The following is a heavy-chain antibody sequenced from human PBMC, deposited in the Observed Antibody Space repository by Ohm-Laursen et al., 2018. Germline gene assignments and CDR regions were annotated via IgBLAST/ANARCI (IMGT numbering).Heavy chain of an antibody. CDR1: GGSISSYY. CDR3: ARHRRGAGRADY. V-gene: IGHV4-59*08. D-gene: IGHD1-1*01. J-gene: IGHJ4*02. Sequence: GTLSLTWTVSGGSISSYYWSWIRQPPGKGLEWIGYIYYSGSTNYNPSLKSRVTISVDTSKNQFSLKLSSVTAADTAVYYCARHRRGAGRADYWGQGTLVTVSS. CDR2: IYYSGST.